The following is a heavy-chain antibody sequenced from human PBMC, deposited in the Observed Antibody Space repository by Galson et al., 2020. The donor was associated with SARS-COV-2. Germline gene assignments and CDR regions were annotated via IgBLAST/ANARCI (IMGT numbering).Heavy chain of an antibody. CDR3: ARDRLGYCTGGVCYRGDY. V-gene: IGHV1-18*01. J-gene: IGHJ4*02. CDR2: ISAQTGNT. CDR1: GYTFSSYG. Sequence: ASVKVSCKASGYTFSSYGVSWARQAPGQGLEWMGWISAQTGNTNYAQNLQGRVTLTTDKSTSTAYMELRSLRSDDTAVYYCARDRLGYCTGGVCYRGDYWGQGTLVTVSS. D-gene: IGHD2-8*02.